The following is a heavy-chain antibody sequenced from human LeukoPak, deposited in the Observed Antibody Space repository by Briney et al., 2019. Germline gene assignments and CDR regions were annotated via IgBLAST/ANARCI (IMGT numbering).Heavy chain of an antibody. CDR2: IYTSGST. Sequence: KTSQTLSLTCTVSGGSISSYYWSWIRQPAGKGLGWIGGIYTSGSTNYNPSLKSRVTMSVDTSKNQFSLRLTSVTAADTAVYYCARAESGYSGYRNGYYYYYMDVWGKGTTVTVSS. CDR1: GGSISSYY. D-gene: IGHD5-12*01. CDR3: ARAESGYSGYRNGYYYYYMDV. V-gene: IGHV4-4*07. J-gene: IGHJ6*03.